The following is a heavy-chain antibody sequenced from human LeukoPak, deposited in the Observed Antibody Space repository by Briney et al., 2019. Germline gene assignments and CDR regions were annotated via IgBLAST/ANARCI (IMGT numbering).Heavy chain of an antibody. Sequence: ASVKVSCKASGYTFTSYDTNWVPQATGRGLEWMGWMNPNRGNTGNAQKFQGTVTITRNTSISTAYIEQSSVRSENTAVYYCARAKCSSTNCYDVDFYSWGQGTMVTV. CDR3: ARAKCSSTNCYDVDFYS. CDR2: MNPNRGNT. CDR1: GYTFTSYD. D-gene: IGHD2-2*01. J-gene: IGHJ3*02. V-gene: IGHV1-8*03.